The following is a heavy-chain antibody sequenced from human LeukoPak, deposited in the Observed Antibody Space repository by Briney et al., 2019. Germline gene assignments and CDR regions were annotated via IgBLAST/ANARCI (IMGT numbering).Heavy chain of an antibody. CDR3: ARSVTTELDFDY. Sequence: SDTLSLTCAVYVGSFRGYYWSWIRQPPGKALEGIVEINHSGSTNYHPSLKSPVTISVDTSKNQFSLKLSSVTAADTAVYYCARSVTTELDFDYWGQGTLVTVSS. V-gene: IGHV4-34*01. D-gene: IGHD4-17*01. J-gene: IGHJ4*02. CDR2: INHSGST. CDR1: VGSFRGYY.